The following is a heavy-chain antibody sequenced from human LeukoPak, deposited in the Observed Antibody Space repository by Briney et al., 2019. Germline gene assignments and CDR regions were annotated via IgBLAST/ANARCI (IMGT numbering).Heavy chain of an antibody. J-gene: IGHJ4*02. Sequence: GGSLRLSCAGSGYSFTDYGMGWVRQAPGRGLEWVSALNGDGSETYYADSVKGRFIISRDNSKNTLYVQMNSLRDEDTAVYYCAKDQRWESPHYLDSWGQGTLVTVSS. D-gene: IGHD1-26*01. CDR2: LNGDGSET. CDR1: GYSFTDYG. CDR3: AKDQRWESPHYLDS. V-gene: IGHV3-23*01.